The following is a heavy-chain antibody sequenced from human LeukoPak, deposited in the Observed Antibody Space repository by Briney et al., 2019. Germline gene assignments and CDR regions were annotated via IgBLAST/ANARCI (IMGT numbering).Heavy chain of an antibody. CDR2: ISGSGGST. V-gene: IGHV3-23*01. Sequence: GGSLRLSCAASGFTFSNYALSWVRQAPGKGLEWVSDISGSGGSTYYADSVKGRFTISRDNSKNTLYLQMNSLRAEDTTVYYCAKESGDFWSGYRALDYWGQGTLVTVSS. J-gene: IGHJ4*02. D-gene: IGHD3-3*01. CDR1: GFTFSNYA. CDR3: AKESGDFWSGYRALDY.